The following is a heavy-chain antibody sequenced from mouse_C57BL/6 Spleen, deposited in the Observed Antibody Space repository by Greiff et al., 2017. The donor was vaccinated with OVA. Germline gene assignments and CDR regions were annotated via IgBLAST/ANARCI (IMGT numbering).Heavy chain of an antibody. CDR2: LYPGSGST. CDR1: GYTFTEYW. D-gene: IGHD2-2*01. J-gene: IGHJ2*01. Sequence: VQLQQPGAELVKPGASVKLSCKASGYTFTEYWIHWVKQRPGQGLEWIGGLYPGSGSTNYNEKFKDKATLTADKSSSTAYMELSRLTSEDSAVYYCAIHKALYYGYPHYFDYWGQGTTLTVSS. V-gene: IGHV1-62-2*01. CDR3: AIHKALYYGYPHYFDY.